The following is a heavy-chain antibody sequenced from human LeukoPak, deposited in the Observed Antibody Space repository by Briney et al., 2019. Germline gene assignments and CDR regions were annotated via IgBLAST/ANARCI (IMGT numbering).Heavy chain of an antibody. CDR1: GFTFSSYG. D-gene: IGHD3-16*01. CDR3: ARERSGHYFDY. Sequence: GGSLRLSCAASGFTFSSYGMHWVRQAPGKGLEWVAVIWYDGSNKYYADSVKGRFTISRDNSKNTLYLQMNSLRAEDTAVYYCARERSGHYFDYWGQATLVTVSS. V-gene: IGHV3-33*01. J-gene: IGHJ4*02. CDR2: IWYDGSNK.